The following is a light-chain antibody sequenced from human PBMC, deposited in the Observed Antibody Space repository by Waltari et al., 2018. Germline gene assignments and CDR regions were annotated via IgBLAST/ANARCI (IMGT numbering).Light chain of an antibody. CDR2: SNN. J-gene: IGLJ2*01. CDR3: AAWDDSLNGVV. V-gene: IGLV1-44*01. Sequence: QSVLTQPPSASGTPGQRVTISCSGSSPNIRSHPVTWYQQLPGAAPKLLVYSNNQRPSGVPDRFSGSKSGTSASLAISGLQSEDEANYYCAAWDDSLNGVVFGGGTKLTVL. CDR1: SPNIRSHP.